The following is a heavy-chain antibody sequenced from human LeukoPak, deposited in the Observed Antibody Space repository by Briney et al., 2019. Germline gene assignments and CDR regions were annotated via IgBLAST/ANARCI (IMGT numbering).Heavy chain of an antibody. V-gene: IGHV3-48*02. CDR1: GFTFSSFP. CDR2: ISSSSHAI. CDR3: ARDRAGGSDY. J-gene: IGHJ4*02. D-gene: IGHD3-10*01. Sequence: SGGSLRLSCAASGFTFSSFPLNWVRQAPGKGLEWISFISSSSHAIYYAASVKGRFTISRDNAKNSLYLQMSSLREEDTALYYCARDRAGGSDYWGQGTLATVSS.